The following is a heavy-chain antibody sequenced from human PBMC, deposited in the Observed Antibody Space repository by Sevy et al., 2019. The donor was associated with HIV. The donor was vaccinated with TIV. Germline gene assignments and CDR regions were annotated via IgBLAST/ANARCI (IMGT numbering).Heavy chain of an antibody. CDR1: QFNFDTYA. V-gene: IGHV3-33*01. D-gene: IGHD3-10*01. CDR3: ATNMVHAGAYDSYFNF. J-gene: IGHJ4*02. CDR2: IWYDGSSK. Sequence: GGSLRLSCVASQFNFDTYAIHWVRQAPGKGLEWVAMIWYDGSSKDYAESVKGRFAISRDNSKNTAFLQMNSLRAEDTGIYYYATNMVHAGAYDSYFNFWGQGSLVTVSS.